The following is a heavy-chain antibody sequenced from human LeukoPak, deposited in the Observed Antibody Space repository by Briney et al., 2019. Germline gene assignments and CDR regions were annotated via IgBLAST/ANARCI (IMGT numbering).Heavy chain of an antibody. D-gene: IGHD6-19*01. Sequence: SETLSLTCTVSGGSISSYYWSWLRQPPGKGLEWIGYIYYSGSTKYNPFLKSRVTISVDTSKNHFSLKLTSVTAADTAVYYCARRGSSGWYADFDYWGHGTLVTVSS. CDR3: ARRGSSGWYADFDY. CDR2: IYYSGST. CDR1: GGSISSYY. J-gene: IGHJ4*01. V-gene: IGHV4-59*08.